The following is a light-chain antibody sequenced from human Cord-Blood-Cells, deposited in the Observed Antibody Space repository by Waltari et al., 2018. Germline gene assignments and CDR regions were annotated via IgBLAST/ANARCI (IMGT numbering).Light chain of an antibody. J-gene: IGKJ4*01. CDR3: QQYKSYPLT. Sequence: DIQMTQSPSTLSASVGDRVTITCRASQSISSWLAWYQQKPGKAPKLLIYDDPSLESGVPSRFSGSGSGTEFTLTISSLQPDDFATYYCQQYKSYPLTFGGVTKVGIK. V-gene: IGKV1-5*01. CDR1: QSISSW. CDR2: DDP.